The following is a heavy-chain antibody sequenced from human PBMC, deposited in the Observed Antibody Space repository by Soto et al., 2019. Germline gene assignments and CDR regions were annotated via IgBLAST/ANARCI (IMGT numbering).Heavy chain of an antibody. D-gene: IGHD4-17*01. CDR3: AADPPTTVSYYYYGMDV. J-gene: IGHJ6*02. V-gene: IGHV1-58*01. CDR2: IVVGSGNT. CDR1: GFTFTSSA. Sequence: SVKVSCKASGFTFTSSAVQWVRQARGQRLEWIGWIVVGSGNTNYAQKFQERVTITRDMSTSTAYMELSSLRSEDTAVYYCAADPPTTVSYYYYGMDVWGQGTTVTVSS.